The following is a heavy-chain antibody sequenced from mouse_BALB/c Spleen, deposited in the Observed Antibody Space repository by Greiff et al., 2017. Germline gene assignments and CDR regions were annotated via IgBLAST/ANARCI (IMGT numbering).Heavy chain of an antibody. V-gene: IGHV5-12-1*01. CDR3: ARRTTATDWYFDV. CDR1: GFAFSSYD. D-gene: IGHD1-2*01. CDR2: ISSGGGST. Sequence: EVKLVESGGGLVKPGGSLKLSCAASGFAFSSYDMSWVRQTPEKRLEWVAYISSGGGSTYYPDTVKGRFTISRDNAKNTLYLQMSSLKSEDTAMYYCARRTTATDWYFDVWGAGTTVTVSS. J-gene: IGHJ1*01.